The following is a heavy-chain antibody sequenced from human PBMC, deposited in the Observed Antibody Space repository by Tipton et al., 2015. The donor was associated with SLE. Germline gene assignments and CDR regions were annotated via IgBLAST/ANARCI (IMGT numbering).Heavy chain of an antibody. V-gene: IGHV4-59*01. CDR3: ARTPLEWLVYFDY. CDR1: GGSINNYY. J-gene: IGHJ4*02. CDR2: ISYSGST. D-gene: IGHD3-3*01. Sequence: TLSLTCTVSGGSINNYYWTWIRQPPGKGLEWIGYISYSGSTNYNPSLKSRLTISVDTSKNQFSLRLNSVTAADTAVYYCARTPLEWLVYFDYWGQGTLVTVSS.